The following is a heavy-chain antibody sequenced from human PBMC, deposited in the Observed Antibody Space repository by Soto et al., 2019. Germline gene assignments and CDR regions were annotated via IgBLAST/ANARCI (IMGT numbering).Heavy chain of an antibody. V-gene: IGHV4-59*01. J-gene: IGHJ4*02. Sequence: SETLSLTCTVSGGSISSYYWSWIRQPPGKGLEWIGYIYYSGSTNYNPSLKSRVTISVDTSKNQFSLKLSSVTAADTAVYYCARSITMVRGVILRPYYFDYWGQGTLVTVSS. CDR3: ARSITMVRGVILRPYYFDY. D-gene: IGHD3-10*01. CDR1: GGSISSYY. CDR2: IYYSGST.